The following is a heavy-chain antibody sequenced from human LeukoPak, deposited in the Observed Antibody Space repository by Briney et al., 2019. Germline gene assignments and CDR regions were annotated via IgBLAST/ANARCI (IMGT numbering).Heavy chain of an antibody. D-gene: IGHD3-3*01. CDR3: ATMWALRFPNAFDI. CDR2: FDPEDGET. V-gene: IGHV1-24*01. Sequence: ASVKVCCKVSGYTLTELSMHWVRQAPGKGLEWMGGFDPEDGETIYAQKFQGRVTMTEDTSTDTAYMELSSLRSEDTAVYYCATMWALRFPNAFDIWGQGTMVTVSS. CDR1: GYTLTELS. J-gene: IGHJ3*02.